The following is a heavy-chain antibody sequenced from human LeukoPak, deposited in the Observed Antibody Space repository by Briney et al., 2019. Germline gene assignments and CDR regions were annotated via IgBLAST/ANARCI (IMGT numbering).Heavy chain of an antibody. CDR3: ARPNCGGDCYPVNDASDI. D-gene: IGHD2-21*02. CDR1: GYSFTSYW. CDR2: IYPGDSDT. V-gene: IGHV5-51*01. Sequence: GESLKISCKGSGYSFTSYWIGWVRQMPGKGLEWMGIIYPGDSDTRYSPSFQGQVTISADKSISTAYLQWSSLKASDTAMYYCARPNCGGDCYPVNDASDIWGQGTMVTVSS. J-gene: IGHJ3*02.